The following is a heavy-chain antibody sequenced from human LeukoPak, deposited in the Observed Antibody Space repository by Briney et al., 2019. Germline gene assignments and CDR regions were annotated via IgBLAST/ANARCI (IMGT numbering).Heavy chain of an antibody. Sequence: GGSLRLSCAASGFTFSSYWMSWVRQAPGKGLEWVANIKQDGSEKYYADSVKGRFTISRDNAKNSLYLQMNSLRAEDTAVYYCARSSWFGKDGMDVWGQGTTVTVSS. V-gene: IGHV3-7*01. CDR2: IKQDGSEK. J-gene: IGHJ6*02. CDR1: GFTFSSYW. CDR3: ARSSWFGKDGMDV. D-gene: IGHD3-10*01.